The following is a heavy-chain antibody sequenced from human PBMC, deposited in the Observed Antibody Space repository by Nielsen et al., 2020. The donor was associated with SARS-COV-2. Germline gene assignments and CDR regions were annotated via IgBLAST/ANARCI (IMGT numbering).Heavy chain of an antibody. D-gene: IGHD3-10*01. J-gene: IGHJ6*02. Sequence: GGSLRLSCVASGFSFTTYGIHWVRQAPGKGLEWVAVISSDGTKELYADSVEGRFTVSRDNYRKTLYLEMNSLRVEDTALYYCAKGNSRLSWFGELALYYYYYGMDVWGQGTTVTVSS. CDR2: ISSDGTKE. CDR1: GFSFTTYG. CDR3: AKGNSRLSWFGELALYYYYYGMDV. V-gene: IGHV3-30*12.